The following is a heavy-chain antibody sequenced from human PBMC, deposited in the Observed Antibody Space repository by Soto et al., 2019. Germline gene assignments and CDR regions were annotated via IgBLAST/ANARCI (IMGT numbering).Heavy chain of an antibody. V-gene: IGHV3-30*18. CDR3: AKDESMCKFSISTSCPVDY. D-gene: IGHD2-2*01. CDR1: GFTFSSYG. Sequence: PGGSLRLSCAASGFTFSSYGMHWVRQAPGKGLEWVAVISYDGSNKYYADSVKGRFTISRDNSKNTLYLQMNSLRAEDTAVYYSAKDESMCKFSISTSCPVDYWGQGTLVTVSS. CDR2: ISYDGSNK. J-gene: IGHJ4*02.